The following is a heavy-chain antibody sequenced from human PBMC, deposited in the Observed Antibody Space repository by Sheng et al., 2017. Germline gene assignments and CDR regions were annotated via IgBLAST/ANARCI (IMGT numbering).Heavy chain of an antibody. V-gene: IGHV4-59*01. J-gene: IGHJ3*02. CDR3: ARALYPGYCSSTSCYAPWAFDI. D-gene: IGHD2-2*01. CDR1: GGSISSYY. CDR2: IYYSGST. Sequence: QVQLQESGPGLVKPSETLSLTCTVSGGSISSYYWSWIRQPPGKGLEWIGYIYYSGSTNYNPSLKSRVTISVDTSKNQFSLKLSSVTAADTAVYYCARALYPGYCSSTSCYAPWAFDIWGQGTMVT.